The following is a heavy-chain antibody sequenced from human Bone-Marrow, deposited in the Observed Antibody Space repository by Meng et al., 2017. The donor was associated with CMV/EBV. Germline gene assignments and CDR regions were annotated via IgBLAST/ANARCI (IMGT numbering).Heavy chain of an antibody. CDR3: ARVFGRDYYDSSGYYNLDY. V-gene: IGHV4-39*07. CDR1: GGSISSSSYY. Sequence: SETLSLTCTVSGGSISSSSYYWGWIRQPPGKGLEWIGSIYYSGSTYYNPSLKSRVTISVDTSKNQFSLKLSSVTAADTAVYYCARVFGRDYYDSSGYYNLDYWGQGTLVTVSS. CDR2: IYYSGST. D-gene: IGHD3-22*01. J-gene: IGHJ4*02.